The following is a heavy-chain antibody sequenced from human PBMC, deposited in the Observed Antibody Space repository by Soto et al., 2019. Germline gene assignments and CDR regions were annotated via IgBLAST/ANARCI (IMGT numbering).Heavy chain of an antibody. CDR1: GGTFSSYA. D-gene: IGHD3-3*01. Sequence: ASVKVSCKASGGTFSSYAISWVRHAPGQGLEWMGGIIPIFGTANYAQKFQGRVTITADESTSTAYMELSSLRSEDTAVYYCAVAYDFWSGTTRSVDYYYGMDVWGQGTTVTVSS. V-gene: IGHV1-69*13. CDR2: IIPIFGTA. CDR3: AVAYDFWSGTTRSVDYYYGMDV. J-gene: IGHJ6*02.